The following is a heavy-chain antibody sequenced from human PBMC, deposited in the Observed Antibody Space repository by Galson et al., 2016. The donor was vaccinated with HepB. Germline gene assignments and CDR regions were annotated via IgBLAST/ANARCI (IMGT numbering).Heavy chain of an antibody. CDR1: GFTFSGYG. CDR2: IWHDGSNQ. CDR3: ARDFPGYNYGMDV. Sequence: SLRLSCAASGFTFSGYGMHWVRQPPGKGLEWVAVIWHDGSNQYYADSVKGRFTISRDSSKNTVYLQMNSLRGEDTAVYYCARDFPGYNYGMDVWGQGTTVIVSS. J-gene: IGHJ6*02. V-gene: IGHV3-33*08.